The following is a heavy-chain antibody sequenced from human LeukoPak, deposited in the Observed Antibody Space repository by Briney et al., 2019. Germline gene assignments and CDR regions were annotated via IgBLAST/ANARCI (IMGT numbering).Heavy chain of an antibody. CDR1: GFTFSSYS. D-gene: IGHD2-2*01. CDR2: ISSSSSYI. V-gene: IGHV3-21*01. J-gene: IGHJ5*02. Sequence: GGSLRLSCAASGFTFSSYSMNWVRQAPGKGLEWVSSISSSSSYIYYADSVKGRFTISRDNAKNSLYLQMNSLRAEDTAVYYCAREATVNIVVVPAPNWSDPWAQGTLVTVSS. CDR3: AREATVNIVVVPAPNWSDP.